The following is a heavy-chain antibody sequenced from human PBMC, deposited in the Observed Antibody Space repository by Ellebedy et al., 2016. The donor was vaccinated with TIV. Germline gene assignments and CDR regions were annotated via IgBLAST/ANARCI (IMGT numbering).Heavy chain of an antibody. CDR3: ARPGTSVVGSGYYDS. Sequence: GESLKISCAATGFTFADSAMNWVRQTPERGLEWVSTVSGSGGSTYYADSVKGRFAISRDNSKNTLYLQMNSLRVEDTALYDCARPGTSVVGSGYYDSWGQGTLVTVSS. CDR2: VSGSGGST. CDR1: GFTFADSA. D-gene: IGHD3-10*01. V-gene: IGHV3-23*01. J-gene: IGHJ4*02.